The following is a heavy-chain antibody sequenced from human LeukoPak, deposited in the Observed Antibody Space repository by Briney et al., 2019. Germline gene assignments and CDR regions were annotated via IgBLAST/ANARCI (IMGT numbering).Heavy chain of an antibody. Sequence: PGGSLRLSCAASEFTFSSHGMHWVRQAPGKGLEWVAVISYDGSNKYYADSVKGRFTISRDNPKNTLYLQMNSLRAEDTAVYYCAKPPYYYDSSGRVDYWGQGTLVTVSS. CDR1: EFTFSSHG. CDR2: ISYDGSNK. D-gene: IGHD3-22*01. V-gene: IGHV3-30*18. CDR3: AKPPYYYDSSGRVDY. J-gene: IGHJ4*02.